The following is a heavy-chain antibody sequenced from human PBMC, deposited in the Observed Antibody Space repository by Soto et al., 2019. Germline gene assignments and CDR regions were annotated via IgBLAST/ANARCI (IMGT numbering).Heavy chain of an antibody. Sequence: SETLSLTCTVSGGSISSGDYYWSWIRHHPGKGLEWIGTIYFSGTTYYNPSLKSRVTISVDTSKSQFSLKLSSVTAADTAVYYCARRDRSGFSYWLDTWGQGTLVTVSS. J-gene: IGHJ5*02. D-gene: IGHD3-22*01. CDR1: GGSISSGDYY. CDR3: ARRDRSGFSYWLDT. CDR2: IYFSGTT. V-gene: IGHV4-31*03.